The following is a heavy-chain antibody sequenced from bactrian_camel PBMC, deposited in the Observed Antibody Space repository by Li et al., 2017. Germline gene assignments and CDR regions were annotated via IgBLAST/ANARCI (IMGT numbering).Heavy chain of an antibody. V-gene: IGHV3-2*01. D-gene: IGHD3*01. Sequence: HVQLVESGGGLVQPGGSLRLSCAASGFTFSSYYMSWVRQAPGKGLQWVSSIYSDGSSTHYADSVKGRFTISRDNAKNTLYLQMNSLEFEDTALYYCAAVLSLRPQVGVSQYYYWAREPRSPSP. CDR3: AAVLSLRPQVGVSQYYY. CDR1: GFTFSSYY. CDR2: IYSDGSST. J-gene: IGHJ4*01.